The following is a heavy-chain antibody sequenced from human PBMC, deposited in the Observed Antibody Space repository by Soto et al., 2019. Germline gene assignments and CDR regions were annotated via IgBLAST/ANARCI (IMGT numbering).Heavy chain of an antibody. D-gene: IGHD2-2*01. Sequence: ASVKVSCKASGYTFTGYYMHWVRQAPGQGLEWMGWINPNSGGTNYAQKFQGWVTMTRDTSISTAYMELSRLRSDDTAVYYCARAKYCSSTSCSQPYNWFDPWGQGTLVNVSS. CDR2: INPNSGGT. CDR1: GYTFTGYY. CDR3: ARAKYCSSTSCSQPYNWFDP. J-gene: IGHJ5*02. V-gene: IGHV1-2*04.